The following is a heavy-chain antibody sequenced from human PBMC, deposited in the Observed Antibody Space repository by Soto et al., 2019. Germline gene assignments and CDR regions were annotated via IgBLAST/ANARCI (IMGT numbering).Heavy chain of an antibody. CDR3: AREAGTTGNYYYGMDV. D-gene: IGHD1-7*01. CDR1: GYTFIGHY. J-gene: IGHJ6*02. CDR2: TNPSSGAT. V-gene: IGHV1-2*02. Sequence: QVQLVQSGAEVKKPGASVKVSCKASGYTFIGHYLHWVRQAHGQGLEWLGWTNPSSGATNFAQKFQRRVTMTRDTSISTAYLELSRLRSDDTAVYYCAREAGTTGNYYYGMDVWGQGTTVTVSS.